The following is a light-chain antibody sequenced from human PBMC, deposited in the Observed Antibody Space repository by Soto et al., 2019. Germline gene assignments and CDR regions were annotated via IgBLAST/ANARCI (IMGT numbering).Light chain of an antibody. V-gene: IGKV3-20*01. Sequence: EIVLMQSPGTLSLSPGERATLSCRASQSVTSSYLAWYQRKPGQAPRLLIFAASTRATGIPDRFSGSGSGTDFTLTISRLEPEDFALYYCQQYGSTPPTFGQGTKVEIK. CDR1: QSVTSSY. CDR2: AAS. J-gene: IGKJ2*01. CDR3: QQYGSTPPT.